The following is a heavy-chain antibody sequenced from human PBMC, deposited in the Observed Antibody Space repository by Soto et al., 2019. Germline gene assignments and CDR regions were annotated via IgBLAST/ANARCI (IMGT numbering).Heavy chain of an antibody. CDR3: AIGLQLWLRRINNGYSG. V-gene: IGHV1-69*12. Sequence: QVQLVQSGAEVKKPESSVKVSCKAPGGTFSTYAISWVRQAPGQGLEWMGGIIPMFGTANYAQRFQDRVTITADESTNTVYMELSSLRSEDTAVYFCAIGLQLWLRRINNGYSGWGQGTLVTVSS. D-gene: IGHD5-12*01. CDR2: IIPMFGTA. J-gene: IGHJ4*02. CDR1: GGTFSTYA.